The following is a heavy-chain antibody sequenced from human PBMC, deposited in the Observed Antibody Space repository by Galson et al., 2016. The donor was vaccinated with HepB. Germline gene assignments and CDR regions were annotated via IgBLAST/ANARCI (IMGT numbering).Heavy chain of an antibody. V-gene: IGHV3-72*01. CDR2: SKNRANSYTT. Sequence: SLRLSCAASGFIFSDHYMGWVRQAPGKGLEWVGRSKNRANSYTTEYAASVKGRFTISRGHSKNSLYLQMNGLKAEDTAMYYCATSIGGASKRYWGQGTLVTVSS. D-gene: IGHD3-16*01. CDR1: GFIFSDHY. CDR3: ATSIGGASKRY. J-gene: IGHJ4*02.